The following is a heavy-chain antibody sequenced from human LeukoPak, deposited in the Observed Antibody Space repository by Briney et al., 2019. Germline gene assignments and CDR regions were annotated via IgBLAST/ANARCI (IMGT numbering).Heavy chain of an antibody. D-gene: IGHD6-19*01. CDR3: ARFSSGWHRDY. CDR1: GGSISSYY. CDR2: IYYSGST. V-gene: IGHV4-39*01. Sequence: PSETLSLTCTVSGGSISSYYWGWIRQPPGKGLEWIGSIYYSGSTYYNPSLKSRVTISVDTSKNQFSLKLSSVTAADTAVYYCARFSSGWHRDYWGQGTLVTVSS. J-gene: IGHJ4*02.